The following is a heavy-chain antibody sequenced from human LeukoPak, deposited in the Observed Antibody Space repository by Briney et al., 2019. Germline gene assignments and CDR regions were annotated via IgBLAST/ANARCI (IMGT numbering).Heavy chain of an antibody. V-gene: IGHV4-34*01. CDR1: GGSFSGYY. CDR3: ARGNLGWFDP. J-gene: IGHJ5*02. Sequence: PSGTLSLTCAVYGGSFSGYYWSWIRQPPGKGLEWIGEINHSGSTNYNPSLKSRVTISVDTSKNQFSLKLSSVTAADTAVYYCARGNLGWFDPWGQGTLVTVSS. CDR2: INHSGST.